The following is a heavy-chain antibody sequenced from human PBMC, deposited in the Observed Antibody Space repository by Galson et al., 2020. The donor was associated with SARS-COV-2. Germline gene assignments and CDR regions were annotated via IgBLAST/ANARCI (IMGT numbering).Heavy chain of an antibody. CDR2: ISSSSSTI. Sequence: GGSLRLSCAASGFTFSSYSMNWVRQAPGKGLEWVSYISSSSSTIYYADSVKGRFTISRDNAKNSLYLQMNSLRDEDTAVYYCASEGYDSSGYYDGIYWGQGTLVTVSS. CDR1: GFTFSSYS. V-gene: IGHV3-48*02. CDR3: ASEGYDSSGYYDGIY. J-gene: IGHJ4*02. D-gene: IGHD3-22*01.